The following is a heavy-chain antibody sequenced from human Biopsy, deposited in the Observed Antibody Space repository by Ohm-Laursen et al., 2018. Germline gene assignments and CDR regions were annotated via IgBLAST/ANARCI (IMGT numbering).Heavy chain of an antibody. J-gene: IGHJ4*02. CDR1: GDSIKNDA. Sequence: SETLSLTCTVSGDSIKNDAWSWIRQFPGKGLEWLGYLLHSGHSDYNPSLERRLTLSKDASKNQISLNLSSVTAADTAIYYCARHFESTAIFDYWGQGALITVSS. CDR3: ARHFESTAIFDY. V-gene: IGHV4-59*08. CDR2: LLHSGHS. D-gene: IGHD5/OR15-5a*01.